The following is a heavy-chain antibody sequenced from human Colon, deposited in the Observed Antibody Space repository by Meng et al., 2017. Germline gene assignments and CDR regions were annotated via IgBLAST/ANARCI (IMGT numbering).Heavy chain of an antibody. CDR2: ISGYNGNT. CDR3: ARTPMRRGIEYFQH. CDR1: GFTFASSG. Sequence: QVQLVQSGAEVKKPGASVKVSCKASGFTFASSGFSWVRQAPGQGLEWMGWISGYNGNTNYAQKVQDRVTMTTDTSTTTAYMELRSLRSDDTAVYYCARTPMRRGIEYFQHWGQGTLVTVSS. V-gene: IGHV1-18*01. J-gene: IGHJ1*01. D-gene: IGHD2-15*01.